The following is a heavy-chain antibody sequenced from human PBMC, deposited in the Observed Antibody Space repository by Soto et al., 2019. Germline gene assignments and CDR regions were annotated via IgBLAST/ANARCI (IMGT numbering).Heavy chain of an antibody. Sequence: QVQLVESGGGVVQPGRSLRLSCAASGFTFWNYGMHWVRQAPGKGPEWVATIWNNGNRKYYADSVTGRFTISRDNSRNTLYLEMNSLIGEDTAVYYCARAFSTTAVNWFDPWGQGTQVTVSS. D-gene: IGHD2-2*01. J-gene: IGHJ5*02. CDR3: ARAFSTTAVNWFDP. CDR1: GFTFWNYG. CDR2: IWNNGNRK. V-gene: IGHV3-33*01.